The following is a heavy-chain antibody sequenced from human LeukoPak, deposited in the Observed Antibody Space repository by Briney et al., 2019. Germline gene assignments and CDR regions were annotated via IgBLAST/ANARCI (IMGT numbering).Heavy chain of an antibody. Sequence: PGGSLTRPCSASGFTLNSYSLMWLAQAPGKGWRGGSAFTYSGMCTDFADSAKARFTIYRDNSKNALYVQMSRLRAQHTAVYLCAKRSSGTSGYSGSWGQGAMVDVSS. CDR2: FTYSGMCT. V-gene: IGHV3-23*01. J-gene: IGHJ5*02. D-gene: IGHD2-21*01. CDR3: AKRSSGTSGYSGS. CDR1: GFTLNSYS.